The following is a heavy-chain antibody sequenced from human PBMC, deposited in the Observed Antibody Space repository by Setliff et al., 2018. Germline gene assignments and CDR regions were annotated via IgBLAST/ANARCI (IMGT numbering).Heavy chain of an antibody. CDR3: AGAPRYFDPTGSYFDF. CDR2: VFYNGAA. D-gene: IGHD3-22*01. J-gene: IGHJ4*02. Sequence: PSETLSLTCTVSGDSISDASIMAWIRQPPGKGLEFIGYVFYNGAAKYDPSLKSRVTMSVDTSRLHFSLKLRSVTAADTAVYYCAGAPRYFDPTGSYFDFWGQGTLVTVSS. V-gene: IGHV4-59*01. CDR1: GDSISDAS.